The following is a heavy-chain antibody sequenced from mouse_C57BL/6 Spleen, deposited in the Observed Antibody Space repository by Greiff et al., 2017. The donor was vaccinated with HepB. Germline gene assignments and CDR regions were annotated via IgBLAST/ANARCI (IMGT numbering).Heavy chain of an antibody. CDR1: GYSITSGYY. Sequence: EVKLMESGPGLVKPSQSLSLTCSVTGYSITSGYYWNWIRQFPGNKLEWMGYISYDGSNNYNPSLKNRISITRDTSKNQFFLKLNSVTTEDTATYYCARDRAYYGSSYGYFDVWGTGTTVTVSS. CDR2: ISYDGSN. D-gene: IGHD1-1*01. J-gene: IGHJ1*03. CDR3: ARDRAYYGSSYGYFDV. V-gene: IGHV3-6*01.